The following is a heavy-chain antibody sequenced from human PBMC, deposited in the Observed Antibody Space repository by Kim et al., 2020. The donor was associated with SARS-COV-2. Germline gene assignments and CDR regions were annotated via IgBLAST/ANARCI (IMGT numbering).Heavy chain of an antibody. V-gene: IGHV3-23*01. CDR2: IGGGGVST. Sequence: GGSLRLSCAASGFTFSNYAMRWVRQAPGKGLEWVSGIGGGGVSTYYADSVKGRFTISRDNSKNTLYLQMNSLRVEDTAVYYCAKSYCRDTICYYFDHWGQGTLVTVSS. CDR3: AKSYCRDTICYYFDH. J-gene: IGHJ4*02. D-gene: IGHD2-2*01. CDR1: GFTFSNYA.